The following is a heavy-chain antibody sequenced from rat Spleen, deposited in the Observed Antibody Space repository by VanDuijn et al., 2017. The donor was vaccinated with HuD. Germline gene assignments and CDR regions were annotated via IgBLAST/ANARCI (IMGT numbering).Heavy chain of an antibody. J-gene: IGHJ1*01. CDR1: GFTFSDYY. Sequence: EVQLVESGGGLVQPGRSLKLSCAASGFTFSDYYMAWVRQAPKKSLEWVASISYEGSITYYGDSVKGRFTISRDNAKSTLYLQMNSLRSEDTATYYCARRGSGYPGWYFDFWGPGTMVTVSS. V-gene: IGHV5-22*01. CDR2: ISYEGSIT. CDR3: ARRGSGYPGWYFDF. D-gene: IGHD4-3*01.